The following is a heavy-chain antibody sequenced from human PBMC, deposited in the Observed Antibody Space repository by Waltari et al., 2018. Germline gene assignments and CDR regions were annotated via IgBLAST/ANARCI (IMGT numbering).Heavy chain of an antibody. CDR2: IYRSGVT. D-gene: IGHD5-18*01. Sequence: QVQLQELGTGLANASQNLSLTGDVPGGSLSNFDLYWNWIRQPAGNGLEWIGRIYRSGVTDYNPSLRGRATMFLDMSKNQFSLTVDSLIAADTAVYYCAVSPDTATSRAAFHFWGPGTTVSVSS. J-gene: IGHJ6*02. CDR3: AVSPDTATSRAAFHF. CDR1: GGSLSNFD. V-gene: IGHV4-61*02.